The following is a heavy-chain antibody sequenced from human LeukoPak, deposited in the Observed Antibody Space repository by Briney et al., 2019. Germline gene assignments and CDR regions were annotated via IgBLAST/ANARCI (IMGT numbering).Heavy chain of an antibody. J-gene: IGHJ4*02. D-gene: IGHD3-10*01. Sequence: SETLSLTCAVSGYSISSGYYWGWIRQPPGKGLEWIGSIYHSGSTYYNPSLKSRVTISVDTSKNQFSLKLSSVTAADTAVSYCARTDYYGSGSFFYWGQGTLVTVSS. CDR3: ARTDYYGSGSFFY. CDR1: GYSISSGYY. CDR2: IYHSGST. V-gene: IGHV4-38-2*01.